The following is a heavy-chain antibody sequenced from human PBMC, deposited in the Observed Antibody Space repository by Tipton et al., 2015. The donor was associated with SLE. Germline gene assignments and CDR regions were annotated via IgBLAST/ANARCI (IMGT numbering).Heavy chain of an antibody. V-gene: IGHV4-34*01. CDR1: GGSFSGYY. D-gene: IGHD3-3*01. CDR2: INHSGST. Sequence: TLSLTCAVYGGSFSGYYWSWIRQPPGKGLEWIGEINHSGSTNYNPSLKSRVTISVDTSKNQFSLKLTSVTAADTAVYYCARGTVFGVWGQGTLVIVSS. J-gene: IGHJ4*02. CDR3: ARGTVFGV.